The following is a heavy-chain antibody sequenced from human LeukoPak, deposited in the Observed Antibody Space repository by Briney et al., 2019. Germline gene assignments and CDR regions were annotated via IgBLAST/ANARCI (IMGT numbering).Heavy chain of an antibody. J-gene: IGHJ6*03. CDR2: IYYSGST. D-gene: IGHD2-15*01. V-gene: IGHV4-59*01. CDR3: ASFYCSGGSCYQYFSYYYMDV. Sequence: SETLSLTGTGSGGSISSYYWSWLRQPPGKGLEWIGYIYYSGSTNSNPSLKSRVTISVDTSKNQFSLKLSSVTAADTAVYYCASFYCSGGSCYQYFSYYYMDVWGKGTAVTISS. CDR1: GGSISSYY.